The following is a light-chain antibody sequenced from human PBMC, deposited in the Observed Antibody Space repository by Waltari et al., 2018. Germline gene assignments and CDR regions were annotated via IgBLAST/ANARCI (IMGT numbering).Light chain of an antibody. CDR3: SSYAGSNNVV. Sequence: QSALTQPPSASGSPGQSVTIPCTGTSSDVGGYNYVPWYQQHPGTAPKLMIYEVSKRPSGVPDRFSGSKSGNTASLTVSGLQAEDEADYYCSSYAGSNNVVFGGGTKLTVL. CDR2: EVS. V-gene: IGLV2-8*01. J-gene: IGLJ2*01. CDR1: SSDVGGYNY.